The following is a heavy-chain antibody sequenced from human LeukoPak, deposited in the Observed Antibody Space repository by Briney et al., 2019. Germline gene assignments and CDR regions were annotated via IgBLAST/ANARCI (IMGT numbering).Heavy chain of an antibody. Sequence: ASVKVSCKASGYTSSSYGIGWVGPAPGQGLEWVGWISAYDGNTNYAQKFQGRVTMTTDTSTTTAYMELRSLRSDDTAVYYCAREQGGYSGSADYWGQGTLVTVSS. CDR2: ISAYDGNT. CDR3: AREQGGYSGSADY. CDR1: GYTSSSYG. J-gene: IGHJ4*02. V-gene: IGHV1-18*01. D-gene: IGHD5-12*01.